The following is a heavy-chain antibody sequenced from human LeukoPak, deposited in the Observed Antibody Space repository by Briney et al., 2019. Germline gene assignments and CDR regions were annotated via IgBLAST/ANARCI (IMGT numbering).Heavy chain of an antibody. CDR1: GFTFSSYS. CDR3: ARGGSYCSSTSCYHGV. Sequence: PGGSLRLSCAASGFTFSSYSMNWVRQAPGKGLEWVSSISSSSSYIYYADSVKGRFTISRDNAKNSLYLQMNSLRAEDTAVYYCARGGSYCSSTSCYHGVWGQGTLVTVSS. J-gene: IGHJ4*02. V-gene: IGHV3-21*01. CDR2: ISSSSSYI. D-gene: IGHD2-2*01.